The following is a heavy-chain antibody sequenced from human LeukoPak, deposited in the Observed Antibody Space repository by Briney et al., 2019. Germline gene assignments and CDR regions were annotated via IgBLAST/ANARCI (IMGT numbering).Heavy chain of an antibody. CDR3: ARENYGADY. CDR2: IRSKAYGATT. CDR1: GFAFGDYA. V-gene: IGHV3-49*04. J-gene: IGHJ4*02. Sequence: PGRSLRLSSTASGFAFGDYAMSWVRLAPGKGLEWVGFIRSKAYGATTEYAASVKGRFTISRDDSKRTVYLQMNSQKTEDTAVYYCARENYGADYWGQGTLVTVSS. D-gene: IGHD4-17*01.